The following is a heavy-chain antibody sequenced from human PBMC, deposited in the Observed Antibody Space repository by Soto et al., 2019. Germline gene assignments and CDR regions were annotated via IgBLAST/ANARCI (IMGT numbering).Heavy chain of an antibody. D-gene: IGHD5-18*01. V-gene: IGHV3-23*01. CDR1: GFTFSSYA. Sequence: TGGSLRLSCAASGFTFSSYAMNWVRQAPGKGLQWVSAINDVGYSTYYADSVKGRFTISRDNSKNTLYLQMSSLRAEDTAVYFCXKVTSRESGYSYGKSDYWGQGTPVTVSS. CDR3: XKVTSRESGYSYGKSDY. CDR2: INDVGYST. J-gene: IGHJ4*02.